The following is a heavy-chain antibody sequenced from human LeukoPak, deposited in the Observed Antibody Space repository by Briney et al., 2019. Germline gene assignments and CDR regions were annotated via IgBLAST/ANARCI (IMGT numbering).Heavy chain of an antibody. CDR2: ILYDGRTT. CDR1: GFTFRSYT. D-gene: IGHD1-26*01. V-gene: IGHV3-30*04. CDR3: AREILGSAFSFDY. Sequence: GRSLRLSCAASGFTFRSYTMHWVRQAPGKGLEWVAVILYDGRTTNYAESVRGRFTISRDTSENTLYLQMNNLRPEDTAIYYCAREILGSAFSFDYWGQGTLVTVSS. J-gene: IGHJ4*02.